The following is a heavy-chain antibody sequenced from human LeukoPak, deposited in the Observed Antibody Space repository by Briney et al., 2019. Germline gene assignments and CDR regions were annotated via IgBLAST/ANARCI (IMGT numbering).Heavy chain of an antibody. J-gene: IGHJ4*02. V-gene: IGHV4-39*01. CDR1: GGSISSSSYY. D-gene: IGHD5-18*01. CDR2: IYYSGNT. CDR3: ARGKGYSYASGYPHYFDY. Sequence: SETLSLTCTVSGGSISSSSYYWGWIRQPPGKGLEWIGSIYYSGNTYYNASLKSQVSISIDTSKNQFSLKLTSVTAADTAVYYCARGKGYSYASGYPHYFDYWGQGTLVTVSS.